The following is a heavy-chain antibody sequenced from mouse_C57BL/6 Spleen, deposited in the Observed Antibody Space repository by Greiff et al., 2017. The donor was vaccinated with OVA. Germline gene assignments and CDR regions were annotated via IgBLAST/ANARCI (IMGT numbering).Heavy chain of an antibody. CDR1: GYTFTSYW. J-gene: IGHJ1*03. Sequence: QVQLKQPGAELVKPGASVKLSCKASGYTFTSYWMHWVKQRPGQGLEWIGMIHPNSGSTNYNEKFKSKATLTVDKSSSTAYMQLSSLTSEDSAVYYCARLGRNWYFDVWGTGTTVTVSS. CDR2: IHPNSGST. CDR3: ARLGRNWYFDV. D-gene: IGHD4-1*01. V-gene: IGHV1-64*01.